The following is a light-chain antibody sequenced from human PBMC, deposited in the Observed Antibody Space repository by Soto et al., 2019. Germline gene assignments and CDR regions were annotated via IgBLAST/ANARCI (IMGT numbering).Light chain of an antibody. Sequence: EIVLTQSPGTLSLSPGERATLSCRASQSVSSSYLAWYQQKPGQAPRLLIYGASSRATGLPDRFRGSGSGTGFTLTISRLEPEDFAVSSCQQYGSSPLYTFGQGTKLEIK. V-gene: IGKV3-20*01. CDR3: QQYGSSPLYT. CDR1: QSVSSSY. J-gene: IGKJ2*01. CDR2: GAS.